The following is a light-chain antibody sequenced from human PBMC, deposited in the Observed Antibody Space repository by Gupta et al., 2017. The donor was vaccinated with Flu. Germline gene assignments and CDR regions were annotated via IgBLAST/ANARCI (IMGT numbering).Light chain of an antibody. V-gene: IGLV3-10*01. CDR3: YSTDTIGNHRV. CDR2: EDR. Sequence: GDALPKKYAYWYQQKSGQAPVLIIYEDRKRPSVSPERFACSSSGTMATLTISGAQVEGEADYYCYSTDTIGNHRVFGGGTNLTVL. J-gene: IGLJ3*02. CDR1: ALPKKY.